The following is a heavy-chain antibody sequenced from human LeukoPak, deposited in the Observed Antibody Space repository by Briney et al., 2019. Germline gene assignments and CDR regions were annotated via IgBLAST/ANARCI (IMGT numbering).Heavy chain of an antibody. V-gene: IGHV3-23*01. J-gene: IGHJ3*02. CDR3: AKRAMVRGVAPYDAFDI. D-gene: IGHD3-10*01. CDR2: ISGSGITI. Sequence: PGGSLRLSCAASGFTFTNYGMTWVRQAPGKGLEWVSTISGSGITIYYADSVKGRVTISRDTSKNTLYLQMHSLRAEDTAVYYCAKRAMVRGVAPYDAFDIWGQGTMVTASS. CDR1: GFTFTNYG.